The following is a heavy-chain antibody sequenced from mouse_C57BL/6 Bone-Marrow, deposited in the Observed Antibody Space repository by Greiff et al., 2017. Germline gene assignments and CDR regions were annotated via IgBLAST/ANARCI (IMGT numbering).Heavy chain of an antibody. CDR2: IYPGDGDT. CDR1: GYAFSSSW. V-gene: IGHV1-82*01. D-gene: IGHD1-1*01. J-gene: IGHJ2*01. Sequence: QVQLQQSGPELVKPGASVKISCKASGYAFSSSWMNWVKQRPGKGLEWIGRIYPGDGDTNYNGKFKGKATLTADKSSSTAYMQLSSLTSEDSAVYFCAREIGIYYYGSSDFDYWGQGTTLTVSS. CDR3: AREIGIYYYGSSDFDY.